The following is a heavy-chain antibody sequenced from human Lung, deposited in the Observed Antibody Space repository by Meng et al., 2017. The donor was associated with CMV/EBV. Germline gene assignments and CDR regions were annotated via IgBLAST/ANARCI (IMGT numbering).Heavy chain of an antibody. CDR2: ISPSGGTT. Sequence: ESXKISXEASGFTFSSYPMNWVRRAPGKGLEWVSTISPSGGTTYYADSVKGRFTVSRDNSKNTLYLEMTSLRAEDTAIYYCAKAPSRFLKLLIQGRGWGQGXLVTVSS. CDR1: GFTFSSYP. CDR3: AKAPSRFLKLLIQGRG. J-gene: IGHJ4*02. V-gene: IGHV3-23*01. D-gene: IGHD3-3*01.